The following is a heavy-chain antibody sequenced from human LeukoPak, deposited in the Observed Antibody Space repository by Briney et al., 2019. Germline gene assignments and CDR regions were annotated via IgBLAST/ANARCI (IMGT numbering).Heavy chain of an antibody. V-gene: IGHV3-30*02. CDR2: IGYDGSNK. D-gene: IGHD3-16*01. Sequence: PGGCLRLSCAAAGFTFSSYGMDWVRQAPGKGLGWVAFIGYDGSNKYYADSVKDRFTISRANSKNTLYLQINSPRAADTAVYSSAKDPPGDVPDAFDFWGQGTLVTVSS. J-gene: IGHJ3*01. CDR3: AKDPPGDVPDAFDF. CDR1: GFTFSSYG.